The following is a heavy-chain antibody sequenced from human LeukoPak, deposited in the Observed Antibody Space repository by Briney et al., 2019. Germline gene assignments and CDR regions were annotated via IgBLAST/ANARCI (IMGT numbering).Heavy chain of an antibody. J-gene: IGHJ3*02. V-gene: IGHV5-51*01. CDR2: IYPGDSDT. D-gene: IGHD2-2*01. CDR1: GYSFTSYW. Sequence: GESLKISCKGSGYSFTSYWIGWVRQMPGEGLEWMGIIYPGDSDTRYSPSFQGQVTISADKSISTAYLQWSSLKASDTAMYYCARRGYCSSTACSVAAFDIWGQGTMVTVSS. CDR3: ARRGYCSSTACSVAAFDI.